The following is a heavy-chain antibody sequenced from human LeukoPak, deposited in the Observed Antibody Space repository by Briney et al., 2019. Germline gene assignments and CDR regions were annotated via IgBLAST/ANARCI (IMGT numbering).Heavy chain of an antibody. CDR1: GFTFSSYG. Sequence: GGSLRLSCAASGFTFSSYGMHWIRQSPEKGLEWVSIIHNDGNTYYAHSVKGRFTVSRDNSKNTVSLQMDSLRVDDTAVYFCARGFLQLTPYYFDYWGQGTLVTVSS. V-gene: IGHV3-66*01. CDR3: ARGFLQLTPYYFDY. CDR2: IHNDGNT. J-gene: IGHJ4*02. D-gene: IGHD1-1*01.